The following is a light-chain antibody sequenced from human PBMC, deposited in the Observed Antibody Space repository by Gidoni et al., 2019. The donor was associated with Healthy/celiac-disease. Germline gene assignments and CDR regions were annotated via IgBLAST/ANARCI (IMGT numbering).Light chain of an antibody. CDR2: AAS. CDR1: QGISSY. Sequence: AIRITPSPSSLSAYTGDRVTTTSRASQGISSYLAWYPQKPGKAPKLLIYAASTLQSGVPSRFSGSGSGTDFTLTISCLQSEDFATYYCQQYYSYPRTFGQGTKVEIK. J-gene: IGKJ1*01. V-gene: IGKV1-8*01. CDR3: QQYYSYPRT.